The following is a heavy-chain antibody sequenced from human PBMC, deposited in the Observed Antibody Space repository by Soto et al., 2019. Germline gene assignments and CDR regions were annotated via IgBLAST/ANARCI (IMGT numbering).Heavy chain of an antibody. V-gene: IGHV4-31*03. J-gene: IGHJ4*01. CDR2: IDDTGAT. Sequence: QVKLQESGTGLVKPSQTLSLTCSVSGVSISNGGYYWNWIRQHPGKGLEWIGYIDDTGATYYKPSLWSRVSLSVDTSRNLFSLRLTSVTSADTAIYYCAREMYTTLLYYWAHGHQLTLSS. CDR3: AREMYTTLLYY. D-gene: IGHD1-1*01. CDR1: GVSISNGGYY.